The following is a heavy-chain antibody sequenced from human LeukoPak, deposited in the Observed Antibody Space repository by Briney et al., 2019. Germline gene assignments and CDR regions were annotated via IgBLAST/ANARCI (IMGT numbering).Heavy chain of an antibody. J-gene: IGHJ6*03. V-gene: IGHV3-13*01. D-gene: IGHD2-15*01. Sequence: GGSLRLSCAASGFTFSSYDMHWVRQATGKGLEWVSAIGTAGDTYCPGSVKGRFTISRENAKNSLYLQMNSLRAEDTAVYYCAREGRKSRGVDIVRKKETGYYYMDVWGKGTTVTVSS. CDR1: GFTFSSYD. CDR2: IGTAGDT. CDR3: AREGRKSRGVDIVRKKETGYYYMDV.